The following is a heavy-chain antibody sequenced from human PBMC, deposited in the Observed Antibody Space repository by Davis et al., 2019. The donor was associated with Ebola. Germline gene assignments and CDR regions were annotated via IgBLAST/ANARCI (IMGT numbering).Heavy chain of an antibody. J-gene: IGHJ5*02. Sequence: GGSLRLSCAASGFTFRIYGMHWVRQAPGKGLEWVAVIWYDGSNKYYADPVKGRFTISRDNSKNTLYLQMNSLRAEDTAVYYCARDLLGGLFVARSTGFDPWGQGTLVTVSS. D-gene: IGHD2-2*01. CDR1: GFTFRIYG. V-gene: IGHV3-33*01. CDR3: ARDLLGGLFVARSTGFDP. CDR2: IWYDGSNK.